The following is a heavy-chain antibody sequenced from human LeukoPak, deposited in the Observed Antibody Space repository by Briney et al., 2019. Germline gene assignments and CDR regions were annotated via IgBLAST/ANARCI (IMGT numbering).Heavy chain of an antibody. J-gene: IGHJ4*02. V-gene: IGHV3-23*01. CDR3: ARDHYYYDSSGYFDY. D-gene: IGHD3-22*01. Sequence: GGSLRLSCAASEFTFSNYAMSWVRQAPGKGLEWVSAISASGDSTYYADSVKGRFTISRDNAKNSLYLQMNSLRAEDTAVYYCARDHYYYDSSGYFDYWGQGTLVTVSS. CDR1: EFTFSNYA. CDR2: ISASGDST.